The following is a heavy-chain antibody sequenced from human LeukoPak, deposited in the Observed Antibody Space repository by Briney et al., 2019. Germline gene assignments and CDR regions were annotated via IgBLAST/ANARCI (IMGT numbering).Heavy chain of an antibody. CDR2: IYYTGST. Sequence: SETLSLTCTVSGGSISSYYWSWVRQPPGKGLEWIGYIYYTGSTNYNPSLQGRVTISVDTSKNQFSLMLTSVTAADTAVYYCARDQVDYYGSGSYYSHWFDPWGQGTLVTVSS. J-gene: IGHJ5*02. CDR1: GGSISSYY. D-gene: IGHD3-10*01. CDR3: ARDQVDYYGSGSYYSHWFDP. V-gene: IGHV4-59*01.